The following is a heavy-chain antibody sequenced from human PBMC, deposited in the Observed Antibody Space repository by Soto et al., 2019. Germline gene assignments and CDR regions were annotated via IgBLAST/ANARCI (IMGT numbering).Heavy chain of an antibody. Sequence: EASVKVSCKASGYTFTIYGISWVLQAPGQGLEWVGWTSAYNGNANYAQKYHGRVTMTTDTSTSTDYMEMSSLRSDDTAVYYCARIADCSTTSCSFPSRCHIRGYYSYYGLDGCGQGTMVTVAS. D-gene: IGHD2-2*01. CDR3: ARIADCSTTSCSFPSRCHIRGYYSYYGLDG. J-gene: IGHJ6*02. V-gene: IGHV1-18*01. CDR1: GYTFTIYG. CDR2: TSAYNGNA.